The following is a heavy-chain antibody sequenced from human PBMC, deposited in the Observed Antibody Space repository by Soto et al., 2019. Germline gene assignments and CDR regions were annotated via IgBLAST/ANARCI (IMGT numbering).Heavy chain of an antibody. CDR3: ATPSLSTGGYSSFDS. D-gene: IGHD1-26*01. J-gene: IGHJ4*02. Sequence: EVQLLESGGGLVQPGGSLRLSCAASGFTFGSYAMSWVRQAPGKGLEWVSLVIYSGANTYYAGSVTGRFTISRDNSRNTLYLQMSSLRVEDTAVYYCATPSLSTGGYSSFDSWGRGTLVTVSS. CDR1: GFTFGSYA. V-gene: IGHV3-23*01. CDR2: VIYSGANT.